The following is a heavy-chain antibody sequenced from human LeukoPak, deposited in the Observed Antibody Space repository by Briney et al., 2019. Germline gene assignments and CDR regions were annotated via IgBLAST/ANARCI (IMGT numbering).Heavy chain of an antibody. J-gene: IGHJ4*02. CDR3: ARGGDYLFDY. D-gene: IGHD4-17*01. V-gene: IGHV4-59*01. CDR2: IYYSGTT. Sequence: PPETLSLTCTVSGGSISSYYWSWIRQPPGKGLECIGYIYYSGTTNYNPSLKSRVTISVDTSKNQFSLKLRSVTAADTAVYYCARGGDYLFDYWGQGTLVTVSS. CDR1: GGSISSYY.